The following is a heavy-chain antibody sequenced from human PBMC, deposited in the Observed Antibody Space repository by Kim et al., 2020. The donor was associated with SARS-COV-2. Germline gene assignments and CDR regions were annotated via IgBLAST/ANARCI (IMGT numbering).Heavy chain of an antibody. Sequence: SVKGRFIISRDNHKNSLYRQMNSLGAEDTALYYCAKSLRAVTGSKFDYWGQGTLVTVSS. D-gene: IGHD2-8*02. V-gene: IGHV3-9*01. CDR3: AKSLRAVTGSKFDY. J-gene: IGHJ4*02.